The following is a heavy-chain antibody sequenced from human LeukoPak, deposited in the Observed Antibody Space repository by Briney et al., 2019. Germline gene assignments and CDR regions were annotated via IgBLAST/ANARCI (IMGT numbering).Heavy chain of an antibody. Sequence: GGSLRLSCAASGFTFSSYSMNWVRQAPGKGLEWVSSISSSSSYIYYADSVKGRFTISRDNDKNSLYLQMNSLRAEDTAVYYCARDDSRYGSGRGSYWGQGTLVTVSS. CDR1: GFTFSSYS. CDR3: ARDDSRYGSGRGSY. V-gene: IGHV3-21*01. J-gene: IGHJ4*02. CDR2: ISSSSSYI. D-gene: IGHD3-10*01.